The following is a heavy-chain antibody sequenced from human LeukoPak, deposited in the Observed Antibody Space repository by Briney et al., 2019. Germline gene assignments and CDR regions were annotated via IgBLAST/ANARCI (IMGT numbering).Heavy chain of an antibody. J-gene: IGHJ4*02. Sequence: SETLSLTCAVYGGSFSGYYWSWIRQPPGKGLEWIGEINHSGSTNYNPSLKSRVTISVDTSKNQFSLKLSSVTAADTAVYYCARLGRDILTGFLFDYWGQGTLVTVSS. CDR1: GGSFSGYY. CDR3: ARLGRDILTGFLFDY. V-gene: IGHV4-34*01. CDR2: INHSGST. D-gene: IGHD3-9*01.